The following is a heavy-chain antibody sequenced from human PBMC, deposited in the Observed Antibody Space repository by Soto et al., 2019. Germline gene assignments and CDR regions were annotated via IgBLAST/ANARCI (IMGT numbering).Heavy chain of an antibody. CDR2: IWYDGSNK. D-gene: IGHD3-22*01. V-gene: IGHV3-33*01. CDR3: ARDEYYYDSSGYYYWPDY. J-gene: IGHJ4*02. CDR1: GFTFSSYG. Sequence: GGSLRLSCAASGFTFSSYGMHWVRQAPGKGLEWVAVIWYDGSNKYYADSVKGRFTISRDNSKNTLYLQMNSLRAEDTAVYYSARDEYYYDSSGYYYWPDYWGQGTLVTVSS.